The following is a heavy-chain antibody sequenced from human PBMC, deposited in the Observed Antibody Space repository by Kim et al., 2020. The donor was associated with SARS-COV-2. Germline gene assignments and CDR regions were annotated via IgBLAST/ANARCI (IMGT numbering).Heavy chain of an antibody. CDR2: IYYSGST. V-gene: IGHV4-59*01. CDR1: GGSISSYY. CDR3: ARGSIEGVPYWWFDL. J-gene: IGHJ2*01. Sequence: SETLSLTCTVSGGSISSYYWSWIRQPPGKGLEWIGYIYYSGSTNYNPSLKSRVTISVDTSKNQFSLKLSSVTAADTAVYYCARGSIEGVPYWWFDLWGRGTLVTVSS. D-gene: IGHD3-10*01.